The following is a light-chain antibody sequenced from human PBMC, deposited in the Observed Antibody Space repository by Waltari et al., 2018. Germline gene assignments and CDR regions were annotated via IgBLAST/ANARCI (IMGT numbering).Light chain of an antibody. CDR3: QQYYTAPPPT. CDR1: QSVLHMSSNSTH. V-gene: IGKV4-1*01. J-gene: IGKJ4*01. CDR2: WAS. Sequence: DIVMTQSPDSLAVSLGERASINCKSSQSVLHMSSNSTHLTLYQKKPGQPPKLLIYWASSRESGVPDRFSGSGSGTDFTLTIDSLHAEDVAVYYCQQYYTAPPPTFGGGTKVEIK.